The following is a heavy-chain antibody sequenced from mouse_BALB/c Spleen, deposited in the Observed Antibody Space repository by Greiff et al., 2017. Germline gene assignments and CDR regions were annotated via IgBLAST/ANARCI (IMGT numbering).Heavy chain of an antibody. D-gene: IGHD2-14*01. CDR3: ARNRYDGAWFAY. CDR1: GFSLSRYS. J-gene: IGHJ3*01. V-gene: IGHV2-6-4*01. CDR2: IWGGGST. Sequence: VQRVESGPGLVAPSQSLSITCTVSGFSLSRYSVHWVRQPPGKGLEWLGMIWGGGSTDYNSALKSRLSISKDNSKSQVFLKMNSLQTDDTAMYYGARNRYDGAWFAYWGQGTLVTVSA.